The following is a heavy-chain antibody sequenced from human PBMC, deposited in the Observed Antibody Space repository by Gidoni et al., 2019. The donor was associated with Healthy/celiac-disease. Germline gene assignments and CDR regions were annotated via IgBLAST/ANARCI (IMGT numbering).Heavy chain of an antibody. Sequence: QVQLQESGPGLVKPSENLSLTCPVSGGSISSYYWSWIRQPPGKGLEWIGYIYYSGSTNYNPSLKSRVTISVDTSKNQFSLKLSSVTAADTAVYYCAREGYEDVRGYFDYWGQGTLVTVSS. D-gene: IGHD6-13*01. CDR2: IYYSGST. J-gene: IGHJ4*02. V-gene: IGHV4-59*01. CDR1: GGSISSYY. CDR3: AREGYEDVRGYFDY.